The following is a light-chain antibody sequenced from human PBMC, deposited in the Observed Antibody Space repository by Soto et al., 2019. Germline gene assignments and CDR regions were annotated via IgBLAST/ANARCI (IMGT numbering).Light chain of an antibody. V-gene: IGKV3-11*01. CDR1: PSVTNY. J-gene: IGKJ5*01. Sequence: EIVLTQSPATLSLSPGERATLSCRASPSVTNYLAWYQQKPGQAPRLLIYGAFNRATGIPARFSGSGSGTDFTLTISRLEPEDVAVYYFQQRNIWPPVTFGQGTRLEMK. CDR2: GAF. CDR3: QQRNIWPPVT.